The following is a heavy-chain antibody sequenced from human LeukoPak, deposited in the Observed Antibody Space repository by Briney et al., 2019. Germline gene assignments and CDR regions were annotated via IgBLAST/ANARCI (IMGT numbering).Heavy chain of an antibody. CDR2: IWYDGSNK. Sequence: GGSLRLSCAASGFTFGSYGMHWVRQAPGKGLEWVAVIWYDGSNKYYADSVKGRFTISRDNSKNTLYLQMNSLRAEDTAVYYCARGMTTVTTEYYFDYWGQGTLVTVSS. V-gene: IGHV3-33*01. J-gene: IGHJ4*02. D-gene: IGHD4-17*01. CDR1: GFTFGSYG. CDR3: ARGMTTVTTEYYFDY.